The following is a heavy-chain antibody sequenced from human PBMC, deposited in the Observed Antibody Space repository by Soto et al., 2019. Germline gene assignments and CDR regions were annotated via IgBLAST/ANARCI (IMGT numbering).Heavy chain of an antibody. V-gene: IGHV3-23*01. Sequence: EVQLLESGGGLVQPGGSLRLSCAASGFTFSNHVMSWVRRAPGKGPEWVSSINSRGDNTYYAGSVRGRFTISRDNSKSTLYLQMNSLRAEDTAVYYCGNGLENHYNYDYWGQGTLVTVSS. CDR1: GFTFSNHV. CDR2: INSRGDNT. CDR3: GNGLENHYNYDY. D-gene: IGHD3-16*01. J-gene: IGHJ4*02.